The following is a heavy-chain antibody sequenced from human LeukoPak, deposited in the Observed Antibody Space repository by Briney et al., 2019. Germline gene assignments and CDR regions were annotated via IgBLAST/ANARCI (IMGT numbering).Heavy chain of an antibody. CDR3: ARTFLYSNTYFDY. J-gene: IGHJ4*02. V-gene: IGHV4-38-2*02. Sequence: KPSGTLSLTCTVSGYSISSGYYWGWIRQPPGKGLEWIGSIYHSGSTYYNPSLKSRVTISVDTSKNQFSLKLSSVTAADTAVYCCARTFLYSNTYFDYWGQGTLVTVSS. CDR2: IYHSGST. CDR1: GYSISSGYY. D-gene: IGHD4-11*01.